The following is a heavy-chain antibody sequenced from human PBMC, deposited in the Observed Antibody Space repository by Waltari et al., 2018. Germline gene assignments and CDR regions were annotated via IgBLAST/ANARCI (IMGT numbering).Heavy chain of an antibody. CDR2: FYSSGNT. V-gene: IGHV4-39*01. Sequence: QLQLQESGPGLVRPSETLSLTCSASGGSIGSTSYYWAWIRQPPGKGLEWIGSFYSSGNTYYNPSLKSRITISVDASKNQYSLQLSSVTAADTAIYYCARPGRVGGGSLMGLDYWGQGTLVTVSS. CDR1: GGSIGSTSYY. J-gene: IGHJ4*02. D-gene: IGHD2-15*01. CDR3: ARPGRVGGGSLMGLDY.